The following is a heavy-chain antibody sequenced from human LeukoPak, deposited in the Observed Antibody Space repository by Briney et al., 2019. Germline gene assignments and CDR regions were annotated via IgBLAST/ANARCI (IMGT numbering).Heavy chain of an antibody. J-gene: IGHJ4*02. Sequence: SETLSLTCTVYGGSFSGYYWSWIRQPPGKGLEWIGEINHSGSTNYNPSLKSRVTISVDTSKNQFSLKLSSVTAADTAVYYCASRLRFLEPWGYWGQGTLVTVSS. V-gene: IGHV4-34*01. CDR2: INHSGST. CDR3: ASRLRFLEPWGY. D-gene: IGHD3-3*01. CDR1: GGSFSGYY.